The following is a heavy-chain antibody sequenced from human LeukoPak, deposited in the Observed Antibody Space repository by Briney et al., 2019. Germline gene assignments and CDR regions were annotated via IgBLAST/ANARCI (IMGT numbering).Heavy chain of an antibody. CDR2: TYYRSKWYN. CDR3: ANLGAPCIGDY. Sequence: QALSLTCALSGVRVSSTIAAWNWIRHSPSRGLEWLGRTYYRSKWYNGYAVSVKSRITLNPGTSNKQSSRQLNSLIHEHTAVYDCANLGAPCIGDYWGQGTLVTVSS. V-gene: IGHV6-1*01. D-gene: IGHD1-26*01. J-gene: IGHJ4*02. CDR1: GVRVSSTIAA.